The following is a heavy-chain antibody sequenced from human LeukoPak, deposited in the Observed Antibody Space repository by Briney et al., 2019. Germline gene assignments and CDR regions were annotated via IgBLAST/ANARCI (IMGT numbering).Heavy chain of an antibody. D-gene: IGHD3-9*01. CDR1: GYTFAGYY. CDR2: IDPNSGGT. CDR3: ARVESYYDVLTGYYKRSAFDI. J-gene: IGHJ3*02. V-gene: IGHV1-2*02. Sequence: ASVKVSCEASGYTFAGYYMHWVRQAPGQGLEWMGWIDPNSGGTDYAQKFQGRVTMTRDTSISTAYMELSRLRSDDTAMYYCARVESYYDVLTGYYKRSAFDIWGQGTMVTVSS.